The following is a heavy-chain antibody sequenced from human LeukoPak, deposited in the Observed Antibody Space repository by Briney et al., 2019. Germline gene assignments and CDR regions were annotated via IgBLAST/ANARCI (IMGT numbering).Heavy chain of an antibody. J-gene: IGHJ4*02. CDR1: GFTFSSYS. CDR3: ASTRAYYYGSGSLARFDY. V-gene: IGHV3-21*01. Sequence: GGSLRLSCAASGFTFSSYSMNWVRQAPGKGLEWVSSISSSSSYIYYADSVKGRFTISRDNAKNSLYLQMNSLRAEDTAVYYCASTRAYYYGSGSLARFDYWGQGTLVTVSS. CDR2: ISSSSSYI. D-gene: IGHD3-10*01.